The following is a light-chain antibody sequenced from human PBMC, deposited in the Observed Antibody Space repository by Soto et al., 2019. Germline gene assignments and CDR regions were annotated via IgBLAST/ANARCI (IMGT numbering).Light chain of an antibody. Sequence: SALTPPASVSGSPGQSVTISCTGTSSDVGGYNYVSWYQQHPGKAPILMIYEVSTRPSGGSNRFSGSKSGNTASLTISGLEAEDEADYYCSSDTSSNPWVFGGGTKVTVL. CDR2: EVS. CDR3: SSDTSSNPWV. J-gene: IGLJ3*02. CDR1: SSDVGGYNY. V-gene: IGLV2-14*01.